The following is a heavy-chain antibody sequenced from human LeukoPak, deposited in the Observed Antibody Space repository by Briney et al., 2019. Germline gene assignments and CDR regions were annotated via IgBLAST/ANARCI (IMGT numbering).Heavy chain of an antibody. V-gene: IGHV3-23*01. Sequence: GGSLRLSCAASGFTFSSYAMSWVRQAPGKGLEWVSAIGGSGSSTYYADSVKGRFTISRDNSKNTLYLQMNSLRAEDTAVYYCAKGNVDIVATISYFDYWGQGTLVTVSS. J-gene: IGHJ4*02. D-gene: IGHD5-12*01. CDR2: IGGSGSST. CDR1: GFTFSSYA. CDR3: AKGNVDIVATISYFDY.